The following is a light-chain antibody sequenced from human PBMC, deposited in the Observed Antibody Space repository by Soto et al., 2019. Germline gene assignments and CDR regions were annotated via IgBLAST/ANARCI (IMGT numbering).Light chain of an antibody. Sequence: QSVLTQPASVSGSPGQSITISCTGTSSDVGGYNYVSWYQQHPGKGPKLMIYEVSNRPSGVSNRFSGSKSGNTATLTISGIQAEDEADYYCSSCTSTTTRVFGTGTKVTVL. CDR3: SSCTSTTTRV. CDR1: SSDVGGYNY. J-gene: IGLJ1*01. V-gene: IGLV2-14*03. CDR2: EVS.